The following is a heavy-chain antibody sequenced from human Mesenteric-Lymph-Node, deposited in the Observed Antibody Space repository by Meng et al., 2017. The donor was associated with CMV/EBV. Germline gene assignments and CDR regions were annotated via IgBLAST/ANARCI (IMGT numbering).Heavy chain of an antibody. Sequence: SGYTFASYFMHWLRQAPGQGLEWMGGIIPIFGTANYAQKFQGRVTITADESTSTAYMELSSLRSEDTAVYYCARDHRVAAAGQYFQHWGQGTLVTVSS. D-gene: IGHD6-13*01. CDR3: ARDHRVAAAGQYFQH. J-gene: IGHJ1*01. CDR1: GYTFASYF. V-gene: IGHV1-69*01. CDR2: IIPIFGTA.